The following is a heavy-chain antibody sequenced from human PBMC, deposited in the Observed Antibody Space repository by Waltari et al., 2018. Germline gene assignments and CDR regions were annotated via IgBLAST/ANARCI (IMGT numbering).Heavy chain of an antibody. CDR1: GYSISSGYS. CDR3: AREAWGEWELGDPYYFDY. CDR2: IYHSGST. J-gene: IGHJ4*02. Sequence: QVQLQESGPGLVKPSETLSLTCTVPGYSISSGYSWGWIRRPPGKGLEWIGSIYHSGSTYYNPSLKSRVTISVDTSKNQFSLKLSSVTAADTAVYYCAREAWGEWELGDPYYFDYWGQGTLVTVSS. D-gene: IGHD1-26*01. V-gene: IGHV4-38-2*02.